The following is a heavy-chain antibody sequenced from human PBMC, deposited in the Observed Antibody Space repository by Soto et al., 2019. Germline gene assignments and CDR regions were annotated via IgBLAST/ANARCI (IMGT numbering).Heavy chain of an antibody. CDR1: GYTFTGYF. CDR2: INPNSGDT. J-gene: IGHJ4*02. Sequence: QMQLVQSEAEVKKPGASVKVSCKASGYTFTGYFVHWVRQAPGQGLEWMGWINPNSGDTNYAQNFQGRVTMTRDTSINTAYMELNRLRSDDTAVYYCARIKTYYDSRRGIAYWGQGALVTVSS. D-gene: IGHD3-22*01. CDR3: ARIKTYYDSRRGIAY. V-gene: IGHV1-2*02.